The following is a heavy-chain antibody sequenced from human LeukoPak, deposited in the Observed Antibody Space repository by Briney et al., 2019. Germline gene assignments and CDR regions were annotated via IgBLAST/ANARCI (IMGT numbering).Heavy chain of an antibody. CDR1: GFTFSSYS. J-gene: IGHJ3*02. V-gene: IGHV3-21*01. D-gene: IGHD5-18*01. Sequence: PGGSLRLSCAASGFTFSSYSMNWVRQAPGKGLEWVSSINSSSGYIYYADSVKGRFTISRDNAKNSLYLQMNSLRAEDTAVYYCARGLDNYGYSANIWGQGTMVTVSS. CDR3: ARGLDNYGYSANI. CDR2: INSSSGYI.